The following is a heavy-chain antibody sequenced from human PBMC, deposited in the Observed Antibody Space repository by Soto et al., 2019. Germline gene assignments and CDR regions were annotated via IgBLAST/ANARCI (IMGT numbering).Heavy chain of an antibody. CDR2: IYHSGST. D-gene: IGHD3-22*01. V-gene: IGHV4-4*02. CDR1: GGSISSSNW. Sequence: KPSETLSLTCAVSGGSISSSNWWSWVRQPPGKGLEWIGEIYHSGSTNYNPSLKSRVTISVDKSKNQFSLKLSSVTAADTAVYYCASRYYYDSSRFFDPWGPGTLVTVSS. CDR3: ASRYYYDSSRFFDP. J-gene: IGHJ5*02.